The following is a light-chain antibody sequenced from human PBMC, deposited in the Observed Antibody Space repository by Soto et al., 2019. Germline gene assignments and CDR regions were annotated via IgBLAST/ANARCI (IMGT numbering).Light chain of an antibody. J-gene: IGKJ1*01. V-gene: IGKV4-1*01. CDR3: QQYYSTPQP. Sequence: DIVLTQSPDSLAVSLGERATINCKSSQSVLHSSNNKNYLAWYQQKPGQPPKLLIYWASTRESGVPDRFSGSGSGTDFILTISSLQAEDVAVYFCQQYYSTPQPFCQGTKVEIK. CDR1: QSVLHSSNNKNY. CDR2: WAS.